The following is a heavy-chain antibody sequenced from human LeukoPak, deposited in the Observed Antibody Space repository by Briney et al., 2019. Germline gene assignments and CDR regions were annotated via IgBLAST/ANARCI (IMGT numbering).Heavy chain of an antibody. J-gene: IGHJ5*02. V-gene: IGHV3-23*01. D-gene: IGHD3-3*02. Sequence: GASLRLSCAASGLTFSSYAMSWVRQAPGKGLEWVSAISGSGGSTYYADSVKGRFTISRDNSKNTLYPQMNSLRAEDTAVYYCAKLGHFNWFDPWGQGTLVTVS. CDR1: GLTFSSYA. CDR2: ISGSGGST. CDR3: AKLGHFNWFDP.